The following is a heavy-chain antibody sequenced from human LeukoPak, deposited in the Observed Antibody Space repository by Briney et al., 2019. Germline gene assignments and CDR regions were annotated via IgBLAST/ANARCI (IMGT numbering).Heavy chain of an antibody. CDR2: IYPGDSDT. D-gene: IGHD5-24*01. V-gene: IGHV5-51*01. Sequence: GESLKISCKGSGYSFTSYWIGWVRQMPGKGLEWMGIIYPGDSDTRYSPSFQGQVTISADKSISTAYLQWSSLKASDTAMYYCARQGGRWLPNYYFDCWGQGTLVTVSS. CDR1: GYSFTSYW. CDR3: ARQGGRWLPNYYFDC. J-gene: IGHJ4*02.